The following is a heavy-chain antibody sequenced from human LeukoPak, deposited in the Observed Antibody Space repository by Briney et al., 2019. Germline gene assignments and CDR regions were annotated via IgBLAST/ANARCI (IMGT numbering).Heavy chain of an antibody. J-gene: IGHJ6*02. Sequence: ASVKVSCKASGYTFTSYAMNWVRQAPGQGLEWMGWINTNTGNPTYAQGFTGRFVFSLDTSVSTAYLQISSLKAEDTAVYYCARDIVVVTVYGMDVWGQGTTVTVSS. CDR2: INTNTGNP. CDR1: GYTFTSYA. D-gene: IGHD2-21*02. V-gene: IGHV7-4-1*02. CDR3: ARDIVVVTVYGMDV.